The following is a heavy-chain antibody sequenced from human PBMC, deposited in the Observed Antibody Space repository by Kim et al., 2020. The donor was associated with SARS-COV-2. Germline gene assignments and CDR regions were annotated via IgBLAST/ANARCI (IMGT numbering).Heavy chain of an antibody. V-gene: IGHV3-23*01. Sequence: ISDSGVRTQYAAAVKSQLTITRDNSKRTLFLQMKSLRGEDTAVYYCEAADYWGQGSLVTVSS. CDR3: EAADY. J-gene: IGHJ4*02. CDR2: ISDSGVRT.